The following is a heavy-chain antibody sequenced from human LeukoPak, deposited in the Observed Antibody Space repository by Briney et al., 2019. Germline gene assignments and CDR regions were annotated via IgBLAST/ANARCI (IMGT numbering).Heavy chain of an antibody. Sequence: GGSLRLSCAASGFTFSSYTMNWVRQPPGKGLEWVSNIGTSSTTIYYADSVKGRFTISRDNAKNSLYLQMNSLRAEDTAVYYCARDEAARGFDYWGQGTLVTVSS. CDR2: IGTSSTTI. CDR1: GFTFSSYT. V-gene: IGHV3-48*04. CDR3: ARDEAARGFDY. D-gene: IGHD6-6*01. J-gene: IGHJ4*02.